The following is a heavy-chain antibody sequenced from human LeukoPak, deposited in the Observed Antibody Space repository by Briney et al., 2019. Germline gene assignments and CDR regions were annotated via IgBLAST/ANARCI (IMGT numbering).Heavy chain of an antibody. CDR1: GYSISSGYD. D-gene: IGHD5-18*01. CDR3: ARRYSYGVDY. V-gene: IGHV4-38-2*01. Sequence: SETLSLTCAVSGYSISSGYDWGWIRQPPGKGLEWIGSIYHSGTTYYNPSLKSRVTISVDTSRNQFSLKLSSVTAADTAVYYCARRYSYGVDYWGQGTLVTVSS. J-gene: IGHJ4*02. CDR2: IYHSGTT.